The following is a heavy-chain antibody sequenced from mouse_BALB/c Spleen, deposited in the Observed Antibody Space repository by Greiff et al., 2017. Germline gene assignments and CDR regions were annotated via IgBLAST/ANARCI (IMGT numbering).Heavy chain of an antibody. Sequence: EVPVVESGGGLVQPGGSLKLSCAASGFTFSSYGMSWVRQTPDKRLELVATINSNGGSTYYPDSVKGRFTISRDNAKNTLYLQMSSLKSEDTAMYYCARDLLAWFAYWGQGTLVTVSA. CDR3: ARDLLAWFAY. CDR1: GFTFSSYG. V-gene: IGHV5-6-3*01. J-gene: IGHJ3*01. CDR2: INSNGGST.